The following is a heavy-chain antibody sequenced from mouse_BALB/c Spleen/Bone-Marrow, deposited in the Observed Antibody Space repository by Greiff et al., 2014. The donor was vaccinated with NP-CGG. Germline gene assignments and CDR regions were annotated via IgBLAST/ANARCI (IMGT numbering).Heavy chain of an antibody. D-gene: IGHD1-1*01. J-gene: IGHJ1*01. CDR3: AKNQGSFYYGSSHWYFDV. CDR1: GFSLTSYG. Sequence: QVQLKESGPGLVQPSQSLSITCTASGFSLTSYGVHWVRQSPGKGLEWLGVIWRGVGTDYNAAFMSRLSITKDNSKSQVFFKMNSLQADDTAIYYCAKNQGSFYYGSSHWYFDVWGAGTTVTVSS. V-gene: IGHV2-5*01. CDR2: IWRGVGT.